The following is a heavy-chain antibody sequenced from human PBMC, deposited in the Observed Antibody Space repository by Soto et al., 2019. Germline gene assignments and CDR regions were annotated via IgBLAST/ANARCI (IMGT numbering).Heavy chain of an antibody. CDR2: IYYSGST. CDR1: GGSISSYY. J-gene: IGHJ5*02. Sequence: QVQLQESGPGLVKPSETLSLTCTVSGGSISSYYWSWIRQPPGKGLEWIGYIYYSGSTNYNPSLQSRVTISVDTSKNQFSLKLSSVTAADTAVYYCARELWFGGDNWFDPWGQGTLVTVSS. D-gene: IGHD3-10*01. V-gene: IGHV4-59*12. CDR3: ARELWFGGDNWFDP.